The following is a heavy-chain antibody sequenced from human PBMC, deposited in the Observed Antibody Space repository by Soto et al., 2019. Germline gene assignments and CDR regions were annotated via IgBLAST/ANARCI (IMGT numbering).Heavy chain of an antibody. Sequence: QVQLQESGRGLVKPSETLSLTCSVSGGTIGSYYWSWIRQPPGKGLEWIGYIYYSGSTNYNPSLKSRVTISVDTSKNQFSLKLSSVTAADTAVYYCARGGWRQIDYWVQGTLVTVSS. J-gene: IGHJ4*02. CDR1: GGTIGSYY. V-gene: IGHV4-59*08. CDR3: ARGGWRQIDY. D-gene: IGHD3-3*01. CDR2: IYYSGST.